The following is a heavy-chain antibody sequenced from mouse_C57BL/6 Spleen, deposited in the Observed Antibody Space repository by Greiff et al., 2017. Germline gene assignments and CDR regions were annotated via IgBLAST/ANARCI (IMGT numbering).Heavy chain of an antibody. Sequence: QVQLQQPGAELVRPGSSVKLSCKASGYTFTSYWMAWVKQRPGQGLEWIGNIYPSDSETHYNQKFKDKATLPVDKSSSTAYMQLSSLTSEDSAVYYCARESNFDYWGQGTTLTVSS. J-gene: IGHJ2*01. D-gene: IGHD5-1*01. V-gene: IGHV1-61*01. CDR2: IYPSDSET. CDR1: GYTFTSYW. CDR3: ARESNFDY.